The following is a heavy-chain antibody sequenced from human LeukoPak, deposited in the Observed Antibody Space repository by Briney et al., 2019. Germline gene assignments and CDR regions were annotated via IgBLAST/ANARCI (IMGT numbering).Heavy chain of an antibody. J-gene: IGHJ4*02. CDR1: GFTFSSYG. CDR2: IWYDGRRT. V-gene: IGHV3-33*01. Sequence: GGSLRLSCAASGFTFSSYGMHWVRQAPGKGLEWVAAIWYDGRRTSYADSVRGRFTISRDNSKNTLYLEMSSLRAEDTAVYSCARDGCSSPTCYEFWGQGTLVTVS. D-gene: IGHD3-16*01. CDR3: ARDGCSSPTCYEF.